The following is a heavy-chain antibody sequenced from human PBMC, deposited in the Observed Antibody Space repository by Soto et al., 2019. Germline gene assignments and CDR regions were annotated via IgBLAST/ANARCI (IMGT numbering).Heavy chain of an antibody. D-gene: IGHD6-6*01. J-gene: IGHJ6*03. V-gene: IGHV3-23*01. CDR1: GFTFSTYA. Sequence: VQLLESGGGLVQPGGSLRLSCGASGFTFSTYALTWVRQAPGAGLEWVSTITNTGGRTKYTDSVKGRLSIPRDKPKNTVDQKMTSLRAKDTAVYFCAKEDDSSSDNYYHLDVGGRGPTVTVSS. CDR2: ITNTGGRT. CDR3: AKEDDSSSDNYYHLDV.